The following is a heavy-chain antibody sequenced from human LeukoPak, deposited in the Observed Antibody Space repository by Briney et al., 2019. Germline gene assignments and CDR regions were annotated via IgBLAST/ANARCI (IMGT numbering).Heavy chain of an antibody. CDR2: ISSSSSYI. CDR1: GFTFSRHS. J-gene: IGHJ4*02. V-gene: IGHV3-21*04. D-gene: IGHD5-18*01. Sequence: GGSLRLSCAASGFTFSRHSINWVRKAPGKGLEWVSSISSSSSYIYYADSVKGRFTVSRDNAKNSLYLQMNSLRAEDTAVYYCARDSYGFDYWGQGTLVTVSS. CDR3: ARDSYGFDY.